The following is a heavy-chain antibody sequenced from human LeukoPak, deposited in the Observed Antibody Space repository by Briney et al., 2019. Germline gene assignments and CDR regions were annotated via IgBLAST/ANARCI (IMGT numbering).Heavy chain of an antibody. J-gene: IGHJ4*02. V-gene: IGHV3-23*01. CDR1: GFTFSSYA. CDR2: ISGSGGST. CDR3: AKGQNRIVAAIIPFDY. D-gene: IGHD1-26*01. Sequence: PGGSLRLSCAASGFTFSSYAMSWVRQAPGKGLEWVSAISGSGGSTYYADSVKGRFTISRDNSKNTLYLQMNSLRAEDTAVYYCAKGQNRIVAAIIPFDYWGQGTLVTVSS.